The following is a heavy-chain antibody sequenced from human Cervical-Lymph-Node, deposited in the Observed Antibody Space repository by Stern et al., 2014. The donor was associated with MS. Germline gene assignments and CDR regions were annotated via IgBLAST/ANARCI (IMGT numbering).Heavy chain of an antibody. CDR3: ARISLGSGIDY. Sequence: QVQLVQSGAEVKKPGASVKVTCKNSENTFTGYYIHWVRQAPGQVLEWMGWINPNSGATNYAQRFQDRVSLTSDTSNSLAYMELDRLTSGDTAVYYCARISLGSGIDYWGQGSLVTVSS. CDR2: INPNSGAT. CDR1: ENTFTGYY. V-gene: IGHV1-2*02. D-gene: IGHD1-26*01. J-gene: IGHJ4*02.